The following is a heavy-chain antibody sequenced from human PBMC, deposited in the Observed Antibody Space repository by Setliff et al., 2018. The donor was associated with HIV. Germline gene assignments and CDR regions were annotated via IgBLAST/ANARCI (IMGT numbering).Heavy chain of an antibody. V-gene: IGHV2-70*17. Sequence: SGPTLVNPTPTLTLTCTFSGFSLTTSGMCVSWIRQPPGKAPEWLARVDWGDNRFYNSSLRTRLTISKDTSKNQVVLTMTNMDPVDTATYYCAHYDSIGSFDYWGQGTLVTVSS. CDR1: GFSLTTSGMC. CDR2: VDWGDNR. D-gene: IGHD3-22*01. CDR3: AHYDSIGSFDY. J-gene: IGHJ4*02.